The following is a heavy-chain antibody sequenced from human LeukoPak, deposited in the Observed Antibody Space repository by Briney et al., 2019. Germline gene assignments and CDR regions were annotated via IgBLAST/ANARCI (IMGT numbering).Heavy chain of an antibody. D-gene: IGHD3-22*01. Sequence: PGESLRLSCAASGFTLSSYGIHWVRQAPGKGLEWLAVIWYDGSKKYYGDSVKGRFTISRDNSKNTLHLQMNSLRVEDTAVYYCARDIGDSGFFLDYWGQGTLVTVSS. V-gene: IGHV3-33*01. CDR3: ARDIGDSGFFLDY. CDR1: GFTLSSYG. CDR2: IWYDGSKK. J-gene: IGHJ4*02.